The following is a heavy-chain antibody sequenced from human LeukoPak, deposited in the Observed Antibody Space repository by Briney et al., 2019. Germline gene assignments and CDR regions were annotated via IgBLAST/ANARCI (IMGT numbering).Heavy chain of an antibody. Sequence: PGGSLRLSCAASGFTFSSYSMSWVRQAPGTGLEWVSSISTIRSLINYEDSVKGQFTIARENAKNSLYLKMNSLRAEKSAVYYCARRPYTDGVCGFDYCGQGDLVTVSS. CDR1: GFTFSSYS. V-gene: IGHV3-21*01. CDR2: ISTIRSLI. J-gene: IGHJ4*02. D-gene: IGHD2-8*01. CDR3: ARRPYTDGVCGFDY.